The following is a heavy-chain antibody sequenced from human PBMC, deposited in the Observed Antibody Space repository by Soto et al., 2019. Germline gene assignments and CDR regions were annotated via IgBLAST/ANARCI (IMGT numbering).Heavy chain of an antibody. CDR1: GGSISSSNW. CDR2: IYHSGST. CDR3: ARGLRDGDYAPDY. Sequence: QVQLQESGPGLVKPSGTLSLTCAVSGGSISSSNWWSWVRQPPGKGLEWIGEIYHSGSTNYNPSLKSRVXXAXDXXKNQFSLKLSSVTAADTAVYYCARGLRDGDYAPDYWGQGTLVTVSS. D-gene: IGHD4-17*01. V-gene: IGHV4-4*02. J-gene: IGHJ4*02.